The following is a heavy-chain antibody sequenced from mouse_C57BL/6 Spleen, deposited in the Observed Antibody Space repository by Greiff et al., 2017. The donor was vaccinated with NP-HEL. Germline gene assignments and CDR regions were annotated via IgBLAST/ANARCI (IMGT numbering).Heavy chain of an antibody. D-gene: IGHD2-2*01. CDR3: ARYGYDGAMDY. CDR1: GYTFTSYW. CDR2: INPSSGYT. V-gene: IGHV1-7*01. Sequence: VQLQQSGAELAKPGASVKLSCKASGYTFTSYWMHWVKQRPGQGLEWIGYINPSSGYTKYNQKFKDKATLTADKYSSTAYMQLSSLTYEDSAVYYCARYGYDGAMDYWGQGTSVTVSS. J-gene: IGHJ4*01.